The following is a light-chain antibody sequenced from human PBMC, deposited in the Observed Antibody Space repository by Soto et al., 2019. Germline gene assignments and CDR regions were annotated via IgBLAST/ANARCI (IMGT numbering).Light chain of an antibody. J-gene: IGKJ1*01. CDR3: MQGSYWPWT. CDR2: KVS. CDR1: QSVQYTDGKTC. V-gene: IGKV2-30*01. Sequence: DIVLTQSPLSLPVTPGQPASISCRSRQSVQYTDGKTCLHCFHQRPGQSPRRLLYKVSNRDPGVPDRFSGSGSGTDFTLEISRVEAEDVGVYYCMQGSYWPWTFGQGTKVDIK.